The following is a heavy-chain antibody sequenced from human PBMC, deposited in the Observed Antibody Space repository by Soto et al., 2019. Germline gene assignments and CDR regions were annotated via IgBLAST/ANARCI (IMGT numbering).Heavy chain of an antibody. V-gene: IGHV4-31*03. CDR2: ISHIGTT. D-gene: IGHD3-10*01. J-gene: IGHJ6*02. CDR1: GDSMSTDGYY. CDR3: ARDQAYGSAFEGYYYYGMDV. Sequence: SETLSLTCTVSGDSMSTDGYYWNWIRRHPGKGLEWIGSISHIGTTYYNPSLKSRLIMSVDPSQNYFSLKLASMTAADTAVYYCARDQAYGSAFEGYYYYGMDVWGQGTTVTVSS.